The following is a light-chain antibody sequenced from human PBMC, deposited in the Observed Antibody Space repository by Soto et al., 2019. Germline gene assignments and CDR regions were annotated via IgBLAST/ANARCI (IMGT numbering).Light chain of an antibody. CDR1: GSDVGGYNY. Sequence: QSALTQPASVSGSPGKSLAISCTVSGSDVGGYNYVSWYQEHPCKAPKLIIYGVSHRPSGVSPRFSASRSAYAESLTISGLQHEDEADYYSSSFTSTYFYVFRTGTKVTVL. CDR2: GVS. CDR3: SSFTSTYFYV. V-gene: IGLV2-14*01. J-gene: IGLJ1*01.